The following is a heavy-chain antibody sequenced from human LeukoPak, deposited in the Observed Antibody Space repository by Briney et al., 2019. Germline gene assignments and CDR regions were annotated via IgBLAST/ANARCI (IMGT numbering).Heavy chain of an antibody. V-gene: IGHV1-69*02. Sequence: SVKVSCKASAGTFGSDIVNWVRQAPGQGLEWMGRIIPRVDITNYAQKFQDRVTITADRSTSTVYMELSTLRSDDTAVYYCATARMHDYWGQGTQVTVSS. CDR1: AGTFGSDI. CDR2: IIPRVDIT. J-gene: IGHJ4*02. CDR3: ATARMHDY. D-gene: IGHD5-24*01.